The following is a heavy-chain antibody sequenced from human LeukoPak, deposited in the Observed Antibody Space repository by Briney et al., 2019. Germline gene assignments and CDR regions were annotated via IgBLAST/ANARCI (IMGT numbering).Heavy chain of an antibody. J-gene: IGHJ4*02. Sequence: GESLKISCKGSVYSFTSYWIGWVRHMPGKGLEWMGIIYPGDSDTRYSPSFQVQVTISADKSISTAYLQWSSMKASDTAKYYCATSGSYYENPDYWGQGTLATVSS. CDR3: ATSGSYYENPDY. V-gene: IGHV5-51*01. CDR2: IYPGDSDT. D-gene: IGHD1-26*01. CDR1: VYSFTSYW.